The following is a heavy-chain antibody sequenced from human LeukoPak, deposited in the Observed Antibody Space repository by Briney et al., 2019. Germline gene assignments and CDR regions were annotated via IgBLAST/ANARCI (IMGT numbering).Heavy chain of an antibody. CDR1: GYTFTGYY. J-gene: IGHJ5*02. CDR2: INPNSGGT. D-gene: IGHD3-10*01. Sequence: ASVKVSCKASGYTFTGYYMHWVRQAPGQGLEWMGWINPNSGGTNYAQKFQGRVTMTRDTSISTAYTELSRLRSDDTAVYYCARDYYYGLNWFDPWGQGTLVTVSS. V-gene: IGHV1-2*02. CDR3: ARDYYYGLNWFDP.